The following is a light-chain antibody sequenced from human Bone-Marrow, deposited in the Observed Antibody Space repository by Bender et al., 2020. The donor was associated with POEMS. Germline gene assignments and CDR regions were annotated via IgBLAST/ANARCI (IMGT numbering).Light chain of an antibody. CDR1: SSDVGGYNS. V-gene: IGLV2-14*03. Sequence: QSALTQPASVSGSPGQSITISCTGTSSDVGGYNSVSWYQQHPGKAPKLIIYDVSNRPSGVSNRFSGSKSGNTASLTISGLQAEDESDYYCSSYTRINTYVFGTGTKVTV. CDR2: DVS. CDR3: SSYTRINTYV. J-gene: IGLJ1*01.